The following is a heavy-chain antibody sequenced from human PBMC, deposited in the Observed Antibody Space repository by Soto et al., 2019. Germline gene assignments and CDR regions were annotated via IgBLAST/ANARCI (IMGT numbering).Heavy chain of an antibody. J-gene: IGHJ5*02. Sequence: SVKVSCKASGVTFSSYTISWVRQAPGQGLEWMGRIIPILGIANYAQKFQGRVTITADKSTSTAYMELRSLRSDDTAVYYCARVGVVPWFDPWGQGTLVTVSS. CDR1: GVTFSSYT. V-gene: IGHV1-69*02. CDR2: IIPILGIA. CDR3: ARVGVVPWFDP. D-gene: IGHD3-3*01.